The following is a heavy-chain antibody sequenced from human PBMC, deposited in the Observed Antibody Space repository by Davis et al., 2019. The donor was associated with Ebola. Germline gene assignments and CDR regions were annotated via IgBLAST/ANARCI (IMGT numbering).Heavy chain of an antibody. J-gene: IGHJ6*02. Sequence: GESLKISCAASGFTFREHAMHWVRQAPGKGLEWVAVISYDGTNKYYADSLKGRFTISRDNSKDTMFLQMNSLRAEDTAVYYCARDYNSGSYRSYYGMDVWGQGTTVTVSS. V-gene: IGHV3-30-3*01. CDR1: GFTFREHA. D-gene: IGHD3-10*01. CDR3: ARDYNSGSYRSYYGMDV. CDR2: ISYDGTNK.